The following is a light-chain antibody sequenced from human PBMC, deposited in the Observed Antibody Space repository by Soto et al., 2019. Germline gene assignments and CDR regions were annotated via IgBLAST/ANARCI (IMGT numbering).Light chain of an antibody. CDR3: QQYGSSPLFT. V-gene: IGKV3-20*01. J-gene: IGKJ3*01. CDR1: QSVSNNY. Sequence: EIVLAQSPGTLSLSPGERATLSCRASQSVSNNYLAWYQQKPGQAPRLLIYDASNRATGIPARFSGSGSGTDFTLTISRLEPEDFAVYYCQQYGSSPLFTFGPGTKVDIK. CDR2: DAS.